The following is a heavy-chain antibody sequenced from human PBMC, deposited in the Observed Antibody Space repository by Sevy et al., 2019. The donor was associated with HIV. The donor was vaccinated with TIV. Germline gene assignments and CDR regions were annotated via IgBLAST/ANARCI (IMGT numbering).Heavy chain of an antibody. D-gene: IGHD2-2*01. J-gene: IGHJ6*02. V-gene: IGHV3-30*04. CDR3: ARDALWYQLPGYYYGMDV. CDR2: ISYDGSNK. Sequence: GGSLRLSCAASGFTFSSYAMYWVRQAPGKGLEWVAVISYDGSNKFYADSVKCRFTISRDNSKNTLYLQMNSLRGEDTAVYYCARDALWYQLPGYYYGMDVWGQGTTVTVSS. CDR1: GFTFSSYA.